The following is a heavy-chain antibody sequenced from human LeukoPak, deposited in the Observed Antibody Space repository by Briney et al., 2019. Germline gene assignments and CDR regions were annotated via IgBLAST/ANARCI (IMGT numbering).Heavy chain of an antibody. V-gene: IGHV3-30*04. CDR3: VKDHGWLLYS. Sequence: GGSLRLSCAASGFTFSSYAMHWVRQAPGKGLEWVAVISYDGSNKYYAGSVEGRFTISRDNSKNTLYLQMNSLQADDTAVYYRVKDHGWLLYSWGQGTLVTVSS. CDR1: GFTFSSYA. J-gene: IGHJ4*02. D-gene: IGHD3-9*01. CDR2: ISYDGSNK.